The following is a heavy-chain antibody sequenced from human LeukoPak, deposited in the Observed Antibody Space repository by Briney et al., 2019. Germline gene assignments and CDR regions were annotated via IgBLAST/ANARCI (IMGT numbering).Heavy chain of an antibody. CDR1: GFTFSSYS. D-gene: IGHD4-17*01. Sequence: GGSLRLSCAASGFTFSSYSMNWVRQAPGEGLEWVSSISSSSSYIYYADSVKGRFTISRDNAKNSLYLQMNSLRAEDTAVYYCARDDYGDFPFDYWGQGTLVTVSS. J-gene: IGHJ4*02. CDR2: ISSSSSYI. CDR3: ARDDYGDFPFDY. V-gene: IGHV3-21*01.